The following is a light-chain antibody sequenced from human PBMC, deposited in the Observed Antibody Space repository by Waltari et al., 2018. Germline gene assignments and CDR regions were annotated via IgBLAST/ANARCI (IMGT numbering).Light chain of an antibody. CDR3: SSYTSSSTWV. J-gene: IGLJ3*02. CDR2: EVS. CDR1: SRDVGVSNH. V-gene: IGLV2-14*01. Sequence: QSALTQPASVPRPPGQSISISCTGTSRDVGVSNHAPWYQQHPGKAPKLMIYEVSNRPSGVSNRFSGSKSDNTASLTISGLQAEDEADYYCSSYTSSSTWVFGGGTKLTVL.